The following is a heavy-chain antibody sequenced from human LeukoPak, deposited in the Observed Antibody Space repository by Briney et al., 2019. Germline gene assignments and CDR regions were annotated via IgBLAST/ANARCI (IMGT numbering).Heavy chain of an antibody. Sequence: PGGSLRLSCAASGFTFSSYAMSWVRQAPGKGLEWVSAISGSGGSTYYADSVKGRFTISRDNSKNTLYLQMNSLRAEDTAVYYCAKDRRRYYDFWSGLFDPWGQGTLVTVSS. CDR3: AKDRRRYYDFWSGLFDP. CDR1: GFTFSSYA. CDR2: ISGSGGST. D-gene: IGHD3-3*01. J-gene: IGHJ5*02. V-gene: IGHV3-23*01.